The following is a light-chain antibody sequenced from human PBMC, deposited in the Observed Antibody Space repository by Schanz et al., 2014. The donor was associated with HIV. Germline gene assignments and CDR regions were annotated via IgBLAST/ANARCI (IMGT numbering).Light chain of an antibody. CDR1: AFNIGQNF. CDR3: AAWDATVRAVL. V-gene: IGLV1-51*01. CDR2: AKH. Sequence: QSVLTQPPSVSAAPGQKVTIACSGSAFNIGQNFVSWYQHLPGTAPKLLIYAKHERPSEIPDRFSDSRTGTSATLAIIGLQSEDEAEYYCAAWDATVRAVLFGGGTKLTVL. J-gene: IGLJ3*02.